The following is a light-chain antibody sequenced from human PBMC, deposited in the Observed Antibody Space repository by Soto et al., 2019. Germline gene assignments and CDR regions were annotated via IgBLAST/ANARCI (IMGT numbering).Light chain of an antibody. CDR2: AST. CDR3: QADDSSLNEYV. V-gene: IGLV1-40*01. CDR1: GPNLGAAYD. Sequence: QSVLTQPPSVSGAPGQRVTVSCSGGGPNLGAAYDVRWYQHLTGRDPKLLIYASTTRPSGVPDRFYGARSGSEATLAITGLRAEDEADDYCQADDSSLNEYVFGAGTKVTVL. J-gene: IGLJ1*01.